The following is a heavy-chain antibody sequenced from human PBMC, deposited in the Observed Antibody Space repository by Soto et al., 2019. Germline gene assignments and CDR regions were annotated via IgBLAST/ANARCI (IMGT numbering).Heavy chain of an antibody. CDR1: GFTFSSYG. D-gene: IGHD5-18*01. CDR3: ARDLGDTAMVPSNWFAP. CDR2: IWYDGSNK. J-gene: IGHJ5*02. V-gene: IGHV3-33*01. Sequence: QVQLVESGGGVVQPGRSLRLSCAASGFTFSSYGMHWVRQAPGKGLEWVAVIWYDGSNKYYADSVKGRFTISRDNSXNXXYLQMNSLGAEDTAVYYWARDLGDTAMVPSNWFAPWGQGPLVTVSS.